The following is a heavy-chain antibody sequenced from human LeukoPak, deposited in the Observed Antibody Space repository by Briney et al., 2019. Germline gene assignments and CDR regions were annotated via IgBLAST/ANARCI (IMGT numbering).Heavy chain of an antibody. Sequence: KPSETLSLTCTVSGGSISSYYWSWIRQPPGKGLEWIGYIYYSGSTNYNPSLKSRVTISVDTSKNQFSLKLSSVTAADTAVYYCARVRDYSNSPALFDYWGQGTLVTVSS. CDR3: ARVRDYSNSPALFDY. V-gene: IGHV4-59*01. CDR1: GGSISSYY. CDR2: IYYSGST. D-gene: IGHD4-11*01. J-gene: IGHJ4*02.